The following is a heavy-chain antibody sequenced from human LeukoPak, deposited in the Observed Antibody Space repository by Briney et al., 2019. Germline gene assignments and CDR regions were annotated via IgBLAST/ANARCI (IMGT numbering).Heavy chain of an antibody. D-gene: IGHD4-23*01. CDR3: ARDLETTVGGYYYYYMDV. V-gene: IGHV1-2*02. CDR2: INPNSGGT. J-gene: IGHJ6*03. CDR1: GYTFTGYY. Sequence: ASVKVSCKASGYTFTGYYMHWVRQAPGQGLERMGWINPNSGGTNYAQKFQGRVTMTRDTSISTAYMELSRLRSDDTAVYYCARDLETTVGGYYYYYMDVWGKGTTVTVSS.